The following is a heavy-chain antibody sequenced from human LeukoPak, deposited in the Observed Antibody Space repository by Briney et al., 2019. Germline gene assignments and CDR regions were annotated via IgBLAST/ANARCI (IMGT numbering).Heavy chain of an antibody. CDR1: GGTFSSYA. Sequence: ASVKVSCKASGGTFSSYAISWVRQAPGQGLKWMGRIIPILGIANYAQKFQGRVTITADKSTSTAYMELSSLRSEDTAVYYCARGLRAYGSGSYYLNYGMDVWGQGTTVTVSS. D-gene: IGHD3-10*01. J-gene: IGHJ6*02. CDR2: IIPILGIA. V-gene: IGHV1-69*04. CDR3: ARGLRAYGSGSYYLNYGMDV.